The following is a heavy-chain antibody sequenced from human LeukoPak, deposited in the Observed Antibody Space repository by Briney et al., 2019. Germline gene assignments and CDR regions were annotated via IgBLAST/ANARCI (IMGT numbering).Heavy chain of an antibody. D-gene: IGHD3-22*01. J-gene: IGHJ4*02. CDR1: GFTFSDYY. CDR2: ISSSSSYI. CDR3: ARDQYYDSSGYYY. Sequence: GGSLRLSCAASGFTFSDYYMSWIRQAPGKGLEWVSSISSSSSYIYYADSVKGRFTISRDNAKNSLYLQMNSLRAEDTAVYYCARDQYYDSSGYYYWGQGTLVTVSS. V-gene: IGHV3-11*06.